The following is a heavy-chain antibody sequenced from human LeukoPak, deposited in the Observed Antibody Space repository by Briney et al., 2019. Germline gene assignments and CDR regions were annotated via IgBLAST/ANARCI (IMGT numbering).Heavy chain of an antibody. D-gene: IGHD6-6*01. V-gene: IGHV3-21*01. J-gene: IGHJ4*02. CDR1: GFTFSIYS. CDR3: ARDVEYSSSSVSGRSFDF. Sequence: PGGSLRLSCATSGFTFSIYSMNWVRQAPGKGLEWVSSISSSSSYIYYADSVKGRFTTSIDNAKNSLSLQMNSLRAEDTAVYYCARDVEYSSSSVSGRSFDFWGQGTLVTVSS. CDR2: ISSSSSYI.